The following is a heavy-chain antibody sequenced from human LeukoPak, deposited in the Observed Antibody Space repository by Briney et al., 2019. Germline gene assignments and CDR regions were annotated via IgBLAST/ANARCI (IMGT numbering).Heavy chain of an antibody. CDR3: AKYPNYYDSSGYC. CDR1: GFTFSSYE. J-gene: IGHJ4*02. CDR2: ISSSGSTI. D-gene: IGHD3-22*01. V-gene: IGHV3-48*03. Sequence: PGGSLRLSCAASGFTFSSYEMNWVRQAPGKGLEWVSYISSSGSTIYYADSVKGRFTISRDNSKNTLYLQMNSLRAEDTAVYYCAKYPNYYDSSGYCWGQGTLVTVSS.